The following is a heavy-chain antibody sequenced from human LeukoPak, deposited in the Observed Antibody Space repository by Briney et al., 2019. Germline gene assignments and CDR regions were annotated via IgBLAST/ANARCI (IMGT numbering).Heavy chain of an antibody. Sequence: SETLSLTCAVYGGSFSGYYWSWIRQPPGKGLEWIGEINHSGSTNYNPSLKSRVTISVDTSKNQFSLKLSSVTAADTAVYYCARDEAAAGTSRGYWGRGTLVTVSS. V-gene: IGHV4-34*01. J-gene: IGHJ4*02. CDR2: INHSGST. D-gene: IGHD6-13*01. CDR1: GGSFSGYY. CDR3: ARDEAAAGTSRGY.